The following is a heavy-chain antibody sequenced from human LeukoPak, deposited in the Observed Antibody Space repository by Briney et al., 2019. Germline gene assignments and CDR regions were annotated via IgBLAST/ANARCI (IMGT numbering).Heavy chain of an antibody. CDR1: GFTFSSYA. V-gene: IGHV3-23*01. Sequence: GGSLRLSCAASGFTFSSYAMSWVRQAPGKGLEWVSAISGSGGSTYFADSVKGRFTISRDNSNDTLNLQMNSLRAEDTAVYYCAKSPVYGPGPQKTYYDFWSGYYLCYWGQGTLGTVSS. D-gene: IGHD3-3*01. J-gene: IGHJ4*02. CDR2: ISGSGGST. CDR3: AKSPVYGPGPQKTYYDFWSGYYLCY.